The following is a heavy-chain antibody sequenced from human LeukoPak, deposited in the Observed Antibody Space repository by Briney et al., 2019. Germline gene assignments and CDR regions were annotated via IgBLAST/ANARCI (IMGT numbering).Heavy chain of an antibody. CDR1: GFTFSSYS. CDR3: ARDLQVGATY. Sequence: GGSLRLSCAASGFTFSSYSMNGVRQAPGKGLEWVSSISSSSSYIYYADSVKGRFTISRDNAQNSLYLQMNSLRAEDTAVYYCARDLQVGATYWGQGTLVTVSS. D-gene: IGHD1-26*01. V-gene: IGHV3-21*01. CDR2: ISSSSSYI. J-gene: IGHJ4*02.